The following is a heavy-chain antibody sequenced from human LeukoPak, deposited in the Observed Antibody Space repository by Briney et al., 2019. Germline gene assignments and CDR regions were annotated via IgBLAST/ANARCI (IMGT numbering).Heavy chain of an antibody. CDR2: IYYSGST. Sequence: SETLSLTCTVSGVSISSSSYYWGWIRQPPGKGLEWIGSIYYSGSTNYNPSLKSRVTISVDTSKNQFSLKLSSVTAADTAVYYCARDKVTPYYYYGMDVWGQGTTVTISS. CDR3: ARDKVTPYYYYGMDV. D-gene: IGHD4-23*01. V-gene: IGHV4-39*07. CDR1: GVSISSSSYY. J-gene: IGHJ6*02.